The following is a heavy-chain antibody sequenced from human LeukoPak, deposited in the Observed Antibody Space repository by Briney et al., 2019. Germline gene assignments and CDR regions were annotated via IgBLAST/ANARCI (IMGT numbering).Heavy chain of an antibody. CDR3: ARDISSGWYDY. Sequence: GGSLRLSCAASGFIFSIYWMRWVRQAPGKGLEWVANIKQEGSEKFYVDSGKGRLHVSRDNAKNSLYLQMNSLRAEDTAVYYCARDISSGWYDYWGQGTLVTVSS. J-gene: IGHJ4*02. CDR1: GFIFSIYW. V-gene: IGHV3-7*03. CDR2: IKQEGSEK. D-gene: IGHD6-19*01.